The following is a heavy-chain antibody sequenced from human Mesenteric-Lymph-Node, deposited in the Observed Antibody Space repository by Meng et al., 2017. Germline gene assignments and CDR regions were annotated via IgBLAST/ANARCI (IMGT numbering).Heavy chain of an antibody. V-gene: IGHV3-30*01. CDR3: ARYCSGGSCGYYYYGMDV. CDR1: GFTVSSNY. CDR2: ISYDGSNK. D-gene: IGHD2-15*01. J-gene: IGHJ6*02. Sequence: GGSLRLSCAASGFTVSSNYMSWVRQAPGKGLEWVAVISYDGSNKYYADSVKGRFTISRDNSKNTLYLQMNSLRAEDTAVYYCARYCSGGSCGYYYYGMDVWGQGTTVTVSS.